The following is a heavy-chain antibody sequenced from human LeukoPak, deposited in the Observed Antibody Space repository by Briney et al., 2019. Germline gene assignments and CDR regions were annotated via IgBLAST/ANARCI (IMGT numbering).Heavy chain of an antibody. CDR3: AKGVAATMVRGVITISFDY. CDR1: GFTFISYA. CDR2: IIGSGGST. V-gene: IGHV3-23*01. J-gene: IGHJ4*02. Sequence: GSLILSCAASGFTFISYAMSWVRQAPGKGLEWVSAIIGSGGSTYYADSVKGRFTISRDNSKNTLYLQMNSLRAEDTAVYYCAKGVAATMVRGVITISFDYWGQGALVAVCS. D-gene: IGHD3-10*01.